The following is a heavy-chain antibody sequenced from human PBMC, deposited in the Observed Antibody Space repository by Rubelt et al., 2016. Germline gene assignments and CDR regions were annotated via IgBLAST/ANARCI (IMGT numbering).Heavy chain of an antibody. D-gene: IGHD2-2*01. CDR2: IRPYTGNT. V-gene: IGHV1-18*01. CDR3: ARGYCSSANCLFNWFDP. CDR1: GYTFTTYG. J-gene: IGHJ5*02. Sequence: QVQLVQSGAEVKKPGASVKVSCKASGYTFTTYGISWVRQAPGQGLEWMGWIRPYTGNTNYAQKLQGRVTMTTDTSTSTAYMELRSLRSDDTAMYFCARGYCSSANCLFNWFDPWGQGTLVTVSS.